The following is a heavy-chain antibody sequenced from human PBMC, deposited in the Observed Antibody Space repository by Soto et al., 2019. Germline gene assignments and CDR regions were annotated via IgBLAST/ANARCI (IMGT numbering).Heavy chain of an antibody. D-gene: IGHD3-22*01. J-gene: IGHJ4*02. CDR3: ATDGFGSSGYYWYYFDY. CDR1: GYTLTELS. V-gene: IGHV1-24*01. CDR2: FDPEDGET. Sequence: SVKVSCKVSGYTLTELSMHWVRQAPGKGLEWMGGFDPEDGETIYAQKFQGRVTMTEDTATDTAYMELSSLRSEDTAVYYCATDGFGSSGYYWYYFDYWGQRTLVTVSS.